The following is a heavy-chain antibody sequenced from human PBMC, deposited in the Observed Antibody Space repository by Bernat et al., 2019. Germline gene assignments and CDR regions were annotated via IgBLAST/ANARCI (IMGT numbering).Heavy chain of an antibody. D-gene: IGHD6-19*01. V-gene: IGHV3-23*01. CDR2: ISDSGGDT. J-gene: IGHJ4*02. CDR3: AKEEVSGSSGWRTIDY. Sequence: EVQLLASGGGLVQPGGSLRLSCAASGFTFSSYAMSWVRQAPGKGLEWVSVISDSGGDTYYADSVRGRFTISRDNSKNTLYLQMNSLRAEDTAVFYCAKEEVSGSSGWRTIDYWGQGTLVSVSS. CDR1: GFTFSSYA.